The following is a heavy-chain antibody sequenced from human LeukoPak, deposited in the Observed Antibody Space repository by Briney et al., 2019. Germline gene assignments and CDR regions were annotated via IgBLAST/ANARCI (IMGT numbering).Heavy chain of an antibody. J-gene: IGHJ4*02. CDR2: INHSGST. CDR3: ARYGVAFDY. V-gene: IGHV4-34*01. Sequence: PSETLSLTCAVYVGSFSGYYWSWIRQPPGKGLEWIGEINHSGSTNYNPSLKSRVTISVDTSKNQFSLKLSSVTAADTAVYYCARYGVAFDYWGQGTLVTLSS. D-gene: IGHD4-17*01. CDR1: VGSFSGYY.